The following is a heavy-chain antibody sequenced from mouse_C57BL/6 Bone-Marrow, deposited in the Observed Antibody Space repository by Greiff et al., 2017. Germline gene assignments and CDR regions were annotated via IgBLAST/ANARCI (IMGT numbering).Heavy chain of an antibody. V-gene: IGHV1-59*01. Sequence: QVQLQQPGAELVRPGTSVKLSCKASGYTFTSYWMHWVKQRPGQGLEWIGRIDPSDSYTNYNQKFKGKATLTVETSSSTAYMQLSSLTSEDSAVYYCARPQFRDDGRLYYFDYGGQGTTLTVSA. CDR1: GYTFTSYW. D-gene: IGHD1-1*01. J-gene: IGHJ2*01. CDR3: ARPQFRDDGRLYYFDY. CDR2: IDPSDSYT.